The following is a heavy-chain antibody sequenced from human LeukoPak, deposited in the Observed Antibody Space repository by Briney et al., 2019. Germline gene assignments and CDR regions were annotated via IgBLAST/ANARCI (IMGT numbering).Heavy chain of an antibody. CDR3: ARRLRSGWYTPVDY. J-gene: IGHJ4*02. CDR1: GFTFSSYA. Sequence: GGSLRLSCAASGFTFSSYAMSWVRQAPGQGLDWVSTISGSGGSTYYADSVKGRFTISRDNSKNTLYVQMNSLRAEDTAVYYCARRLRSGWYTPVDYWGQGTLVTVSS. V-gene: IGHV3-23*01. D-gene: IGHD6-19*01. CDR2: ISGSGGST.